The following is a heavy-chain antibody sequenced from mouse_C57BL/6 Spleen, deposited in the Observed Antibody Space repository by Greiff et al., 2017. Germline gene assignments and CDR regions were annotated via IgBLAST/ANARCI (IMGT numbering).Heavy chain of an antibody. J-gene: IGHJ2*01. V-gene: IGHV5-12*01. CDR1: GFTFSDYY. Sequence: EVQVVESGGGLVQPGGSLKLSCAASGFTFSDYYMYWVRQTPEKRLEWVAYISNGGGSTYYPDTVKGRFTISRDNAKNTLYLQMSRLKSEDTAMYYCARSSSYYFDYWGQGTTLTVSS. D-gene: IGHD1-1*01. CDR2: ISNGGGST. CDR3: ARSSSYYFDY.